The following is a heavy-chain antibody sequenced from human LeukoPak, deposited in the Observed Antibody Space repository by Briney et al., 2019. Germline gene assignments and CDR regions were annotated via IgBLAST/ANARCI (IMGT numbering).Heavy chain of an antibody. CDR1: GFDFSSNW. V-gene: IGHV3-74*01. Sequence: GGSLGLSCAASGFDFSSNWMHWVRHAPGQGLVWVSRIKGDGISTNYADSVKGRFTISRDIAKNTLYLQMNSLRAEDTGVYYCAKDHYWSIDYWGRGTLVTVSS. CDR3: AKDHYWSIDY. D-gene: IGHD3-3*01. J-gene: IGHJ4*02. CDR2: IKGDGIST.